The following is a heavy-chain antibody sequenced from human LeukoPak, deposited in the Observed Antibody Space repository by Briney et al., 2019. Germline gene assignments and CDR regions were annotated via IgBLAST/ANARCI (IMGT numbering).Heavy chain of an antibody. CDR3: ASHDYSDYAFDY. Sequence: GGSPRLSRAASGFTFSKYWMSWVRQAPGKGLEWVANIKKDGSEKYYVDSVKGRFTISRDNAKNSLYLQMNSLRAEDTTVYYCASHDYSDYAFDYWGQGTLVTVSS. CDR1: GFTFSKYW. J-gene: IGHJ4*02. CDR2: IKKDGSEK. V-gene: IGHV3-7*01. D-gene: IGHD4-11*01.